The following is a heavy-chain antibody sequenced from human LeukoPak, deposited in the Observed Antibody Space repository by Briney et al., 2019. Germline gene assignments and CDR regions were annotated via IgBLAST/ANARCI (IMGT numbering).Heavy chain of an antibody. CDR1: GYTFMNYF. J-gene: IGHJ3*02. CDR3: ASNYSDTYFGSFDI. V-gene: IGHV1-46*01. D-gene: IGHD1-26*01. CDR2: INPNDGST. Sequence: GASVTVSCKTSGYTFMNYFIHWVRQAPGQGLEWMGVINPNDGSTNYAQKFQGRVTMTRDTSTSTLYMELSSLRSDDTAVYYCASNYSDTYFGSFDIWGQGTMVTVSS.